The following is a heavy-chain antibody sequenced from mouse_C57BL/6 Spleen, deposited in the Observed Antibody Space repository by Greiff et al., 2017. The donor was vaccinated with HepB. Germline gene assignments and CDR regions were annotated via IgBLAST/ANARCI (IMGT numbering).Heavy chain of an antibody. CDR2: IHPNSGST. CDR1: GYTFTSYW. Sequence: QVQLQQPGAELVKPGASVKLSCKASGYTFTSYWMHWVKQRPGQGLEWIGMIHPNSGSTNYNEKFKSKATLTVDKSSSTAYMQLSSLTSEDSAVYYCARCNYYGSLWYFDVWGTGTTVTVSS. D-gene: IGHD1-1*01. CDR3: ARCNYYGSLWYFDV. J-gene: IGHJ1*03. V-gene: IGHV1-64*01.